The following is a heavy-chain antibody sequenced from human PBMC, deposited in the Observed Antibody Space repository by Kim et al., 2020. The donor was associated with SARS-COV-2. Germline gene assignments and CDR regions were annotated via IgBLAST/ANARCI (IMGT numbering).Heavy chain of an antibody. CDR3: ARAHSYGYGRAWFDP. V-gene: IGHV1-46*01. Sequence: ASVKVSCKASGYTFTSYYMHWVRQAPGQGLEWMGIINPSGGSTSYAQKFQGRVTMTRDTSTSTVYMELSSLRSEDTAVYYCARAHSYGYGRAWFDPWGQGTLVTVSS. D-gene: IGHD5-18*01. CDR1: GYTFTSYY. J-gene: IGHJ5*02. CDR2: INPSGGST.